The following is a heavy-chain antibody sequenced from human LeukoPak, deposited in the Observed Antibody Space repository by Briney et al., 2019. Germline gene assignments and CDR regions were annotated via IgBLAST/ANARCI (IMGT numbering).Heavy chain of an antibody. CDR3: ATPVGGYCSSTSCYHHFYGMDV. D-gene: IGHD2-2*01. CDR2: ISGSGGTT. J-gene: IGHJ6*02. V-gene: IGHV3-23*01. CDR1: GFTFGTYA. Sequence: GGSLRLSCAASGFTFGTYAMSWVRQAPGKGLEWVSAISGSGGTTYYADSVKGRFTISRDNSKNTLYLQMNSLRAEDTAVYYCATPVGGYCSSTSCYHHFYGMDVWGQGTTVTVSS.